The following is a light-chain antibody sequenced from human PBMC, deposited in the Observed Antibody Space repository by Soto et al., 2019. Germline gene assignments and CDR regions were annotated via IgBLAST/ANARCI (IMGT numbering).Light chain of an antibody. CDR3: SSYASSGGHNYV. V-gene: IGLV2-14*01. CDR1: SSDFGDYDY. J-gene: IGLJ1*01. CDR2: EVT. Sequence: QSVLTQPASVSGSPGQSITISCTGTSSDFGDYDYVSWYLQHPGKVPKLMIYEVTNRPSGISNRFSGSKSGNTASLTISGLQAEDEAVYYCSSYASSGGHNYVFATGTKVTVL.